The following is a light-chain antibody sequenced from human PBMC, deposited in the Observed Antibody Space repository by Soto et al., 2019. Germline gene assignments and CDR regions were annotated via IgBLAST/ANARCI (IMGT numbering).Light chain of an antibody. V-gene: IGLV2-14*01. CDR2: DVT. J-gene: IGLJ1*01. CDR3: SSYTSSSTPYV. Sequence: QSALTQPASVSGSPGQSITISCTGTSSDVGGYNYVSWYQQHPVKAPKLMIYDVTNRPSGVSDRFSGSKSGNTASLTISGLQAEDXADYYCSSYTSSSTPYVFGTGTKVTVL. CDR1: SSDVGGYNY.